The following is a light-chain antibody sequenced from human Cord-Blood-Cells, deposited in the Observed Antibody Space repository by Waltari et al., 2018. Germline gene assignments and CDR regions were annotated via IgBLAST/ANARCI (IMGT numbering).Light chain of an antibody. CDR2: WAS. CDR3: QQYYSTPLT. J-gene: IGKJ4*01. V-gene: IGKV4-1*01. Sequence: DIVMTQSPDSLAASLGERATINCKSRQSALYSSNNKNYLAWYQQKPGQPPKLLIYWASTRESGVPDRVSGSGSGTDFTLTISSLQAEDVAVYYCQQYYSTPLTFGGGTKVEIK. CDR1: QSALYSSNNKNY.